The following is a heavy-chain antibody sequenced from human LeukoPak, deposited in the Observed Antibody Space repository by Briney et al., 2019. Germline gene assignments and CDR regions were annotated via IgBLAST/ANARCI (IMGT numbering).Heavy chain of an antibody. Sequence: SETLSLTCAVSGGSISSGGYSWSWIRQPPGKGLEWIGYIYHSGSTYYNPSLKSRVTISVDRSKNQFSLKLSSVTAADTAVYYCARGGGRNNQSKYRNTESPTLFDYWGQGTLVTVSS. J-gene: IGHJ4*02. CDR2: IYHSGST. D-gene: IGHD2/OR15-2a*01. CDR1: GGSISSGGYS. V-gene: IGHV4-30-2*01. CDR3: ARGGGRNNQSKYRNTESPTLFDY.